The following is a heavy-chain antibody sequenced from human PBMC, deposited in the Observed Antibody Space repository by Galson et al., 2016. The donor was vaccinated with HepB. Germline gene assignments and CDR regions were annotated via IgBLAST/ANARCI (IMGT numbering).Heavy chain of an antibody. CDR3: ARRTGNGFDA. V-gene: IGHV6-1*01. CDR2: TYYRSRWYS. Sequence: CAISGDSVSSHSATWNWIRLSPSRGLEWLGRTYYRSRWYSDYALSVKSRITINADTSKSQFSLRLNSVTPEDTAVYYCARRTGNGFDAWGQGTTVTVSS. CDR1: GDSVSSHSAT. D-gene: IGHD1-1*01. J-gene: IGHJ6*02.